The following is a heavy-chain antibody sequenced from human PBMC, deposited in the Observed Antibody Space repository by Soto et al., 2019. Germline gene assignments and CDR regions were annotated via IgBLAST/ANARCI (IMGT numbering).Heavy chain of an antibody. CDR2: IYYSGST. V-gene: IGHV4-39*01. Sequence: PSETLSLTCTVSGGSISSDSYYWGWIRQPPGKGLEWIGNIYYSGSTYYNPSLKSRVTISVDTSKNQFSLKLSSVTAADTAVYYAARLGPYSSGCPDGWGQGTLVTVSS. CDR1: GGSISSDSYY. D-gene: IGHD5-18*01. J-gene: IGHJ4*02. CDR3: ARLGPYSSGCPDG.